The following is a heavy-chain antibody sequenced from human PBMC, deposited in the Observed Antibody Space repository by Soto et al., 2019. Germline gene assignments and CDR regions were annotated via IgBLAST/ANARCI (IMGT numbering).Heavy chain of an antibody. J-gene: IGHJ6*03. V-gene: IGHV1-8*01. D-gene: IGHD3-16*02. Sequence: ASVKVSCKASGYTFTSYDINWVRQATGQGLEWMGWMNPNSGNTGYAQKFQGRVTMTRNTSISTAYMELSSLRSEDTAVYYCARGVRYYDYIWGSYRSDYYYYYMDVWGKGTTVTVSS. CDR2: MNPNSGNT. CDR3: ARGVRYYDYIWGSYRSDYYYYYMDV. CDR1: GYTFTSYD.